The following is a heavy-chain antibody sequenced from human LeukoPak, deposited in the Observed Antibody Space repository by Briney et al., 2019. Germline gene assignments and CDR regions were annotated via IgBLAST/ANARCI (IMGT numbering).Heavy chain of an antibody. CDR2: IYYSGTT. CDR3: AGLVGRYSSGLYYYYFDY. V-gene: IGHV4-59*12. Sequence: SETLSLTCTVSGGFISSYYWSWIRQPPGKGLEWIGYIYYSGTTNYNPSLKSRVTISIDKSKNQFFLNLSSVTAADTAVYYCAGLVGRYSSGLYYYYFDYWGQGTLVTVSS. J-gene: IGHJ4*02. D-gene: IGHD3-22*01. CDR1: GGFISSYY.